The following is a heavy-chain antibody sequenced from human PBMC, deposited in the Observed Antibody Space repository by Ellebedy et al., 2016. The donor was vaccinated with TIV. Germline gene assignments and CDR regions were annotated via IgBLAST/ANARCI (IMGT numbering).Heavy chain of an antibody. CDR3: ARLRPSGSYLLDV. D-gene: IGHD3-10*01. V-gene: IGHV3-11*04. J-gene: IGHJ6*02. Sequence: GESLKISCAASGFTVSSNYMSWVRRAPGKGPEWLSYIDTSGYYIYYADSVKGRFTISRDNTKNSLYLQMNSLRAEDTAVYYCARLRPSGSYLLDVWGQGTTVTVSS. CDR1: GFTVSSNY. CDR2: IDTSGYYI.